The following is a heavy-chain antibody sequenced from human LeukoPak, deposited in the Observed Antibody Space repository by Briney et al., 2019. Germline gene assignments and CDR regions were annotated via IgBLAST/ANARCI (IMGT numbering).Heavy chain of an antibody. CDR2: ISSSGSTI. Sequence: GGSLRLSCAATGFTFSSYEMNWVRQAPGKGLEWVSYISSSGSTIYYADSVKGRFTISRDNAKNSLYLQMNSLRAEDTAVYYCARDRGYSYGFDYWGQGTLVTVSS. D-gene: IGHD5-18*01. V-gene: IGHV3-48*03. J-gene: IGHJ4*02. CDR1: GFTFSSYE. CDR3: ARDRGYSYGFDY.